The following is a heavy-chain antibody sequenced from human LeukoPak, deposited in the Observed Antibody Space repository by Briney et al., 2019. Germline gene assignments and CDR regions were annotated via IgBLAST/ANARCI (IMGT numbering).Heavy chain of an antibody. CDR1: GFTFSSYG. CDR3: TRGTNDYGGIERKKPFDY. V-gene: IGHV3-30-3*01. D-gene: IGHD4-23*01. CDR2: ISYGGSNK. J-gene: IGHJ4*02. Sequence: GGSLRLSCAASGFTFSSYGMHWVRQAPGKGLEWVAVISYGGSNKYYVDSVKGRFTISRDNSKNTLYLQMSSLRAEDTAVYYCTRGTNDYGGIERKKPFDYWGQGTLVTVSS.